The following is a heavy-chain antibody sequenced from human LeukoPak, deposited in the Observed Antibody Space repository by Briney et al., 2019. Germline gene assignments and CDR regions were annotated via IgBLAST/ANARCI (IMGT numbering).Heavy chain of an antibody. J-gene: IGHJ4*02. Sequence: ASVKVSCKSSGFTFTDHYIHWVRQAPGQGLEWMGYIGPHSTFTSSPQEFQGRVTMTRDTSMTTAYMELTRLTSDDTAVYYCVREGEGPLFKDFDYWGQGTLVTVSS. CDR1: GFTFTDHY. CDR2: IGPHSTFT. CDR3: VREGEGPLFKDFDY. V-gene: IGHV1-2*02. D-gene: IGHD2-21*01.